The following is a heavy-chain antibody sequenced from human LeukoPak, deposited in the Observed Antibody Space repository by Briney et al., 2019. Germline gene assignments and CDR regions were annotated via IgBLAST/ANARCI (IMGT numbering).Heavy chain of an antibody. Sequence: GGSLRLSCVASGYTFSSYSINWVRQAPGKGLEWVSSISVRSNYIYYADSVRGRFSISRDDARDSLYLQMNSLRAEDTAVYYCVRLRRNTDTSGFYYYYDFWGQGTLVTVSP. CDR3: VRLRRNTDTSGFYYYYDF. J-gene: IGHJ4*02. CDR2: ISVRSNYI. CDR1: GYTFSSYS. V-gene: IGHV3-21*01. D-gene: IGHD3-22*01.